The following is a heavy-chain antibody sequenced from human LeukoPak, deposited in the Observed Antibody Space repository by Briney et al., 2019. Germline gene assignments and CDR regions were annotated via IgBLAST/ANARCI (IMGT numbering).Heavy chain of an antibody. D-gene: IGHD6-13*01. CDR2: IYTSGST. Sequence: SEPLPLTCTASGAPISRGSYSWSWIRQPAGKDREWIGHIYTSGSTKYTPSLKSRVTISADTSKNQFSLKLSSVTAADTAVYYCARDFVIAATTEYFQYWGQGTLVTVSS. CDR3: ARDFVIAATTEYFQY. V-gene: IGHV4-61*09. J-gene: IGHJ1*01. CDR1: GAPISRGSYS.